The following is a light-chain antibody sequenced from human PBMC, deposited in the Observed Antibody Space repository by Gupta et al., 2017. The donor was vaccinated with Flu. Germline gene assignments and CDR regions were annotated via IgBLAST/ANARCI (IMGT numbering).Light chain of an antibody. J-gene: IGLJ2*01. CDR2: DND. V-gene: IGLV1-47*01. CDR3: AVWDNSLSGRV. Sequence: QSVLPQAPPASEPPGQRVSISCSGSSSNIVNNNVYWYQQLPGTAPKLLIYDNDQRPSGVPDRFSGSKSGTSASLAISGLRSEDEADYYCAVWDNSLSGRVFGGGTKLTVL. CDR1: SSNIVNNN.